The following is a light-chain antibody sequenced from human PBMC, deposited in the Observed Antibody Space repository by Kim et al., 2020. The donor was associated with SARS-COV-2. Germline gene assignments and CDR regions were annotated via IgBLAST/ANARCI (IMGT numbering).Light chain of an antibody. Sequence: SSELTQDPVVSVALGQTVRITCQGDSLRSYYATRYQQKPRQAPLLVIYGRNNRPSGIPDRFSGSASGDTASLTISGTQAEDEADFYCQSRDSGGKVVFGGGAQLTVL. CDR1: SLRSYY. J-gene: IGLJ2*01. V-gene: IGLV3-19*01. CDR3: QSRDSGGKVV. CDR2: GRN.